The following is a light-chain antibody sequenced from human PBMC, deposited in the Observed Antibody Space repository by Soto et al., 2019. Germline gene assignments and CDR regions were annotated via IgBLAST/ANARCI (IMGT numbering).Light chain of an antibody. CDR1: QSVSSNY. Sequence: EIWMTRCPGMLSVHQEERSTLSCRASQSVSSNYLAWYQQRPGQAPRLLIYGAASRATGIPDRLSGSGSGTDFTLTISRLEPEDFAVYYCQHYGSSPIPFGQGRLLAVK. J-gene: IGKJ5*01. CDR3: QHYGSSPIP. V-gene: IGKV3-20*01. CDR2: GAA.